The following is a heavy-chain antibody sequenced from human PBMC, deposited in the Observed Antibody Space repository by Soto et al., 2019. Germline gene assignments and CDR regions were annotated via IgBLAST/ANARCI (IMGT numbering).Heavy chain of an antibody. J-gene: IGHJ6*02. CDR2: TSYDGTNK. CDR1: GFTFSTHG. V-gene: IGHV3-30*18. D-gene: IGHD2-15*01. CDR3: AKDLSGARWYYDALDV. Sequence: GSLRLSCEVSGFTFSTHGMHWVRQAPGKGLEWVAGTSYDGTNKYYARSVQGRFTISRENSMKTLYLQMNSLRTEDTAVYYCAKDLSGARWYYDALDVWGRGTTVTVSS.